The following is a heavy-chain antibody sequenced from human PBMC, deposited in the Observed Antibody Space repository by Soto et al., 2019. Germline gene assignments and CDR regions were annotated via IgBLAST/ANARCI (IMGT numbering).Heavy chain of an antibody. D-gene: IGHD3-10*01. CDR3: ARGEITMVRGVIMNYYYYGMDV. CDR2: ISAYNGNT. CDR1: GYTFTSYG. Sequence: ASVKVSCKASGYTFTSYGISWVRQAPGQGLEWMGWISAYNGNTNYAQKLQGRVTMTTDTSTSTAYMELRSLRSDDTAVYYCARGEITMVRGVIMNYYYYGMDVWGQGTTVTVSS. V-gene: IGHV1-18*01. J-gene: IGHJ6*02.